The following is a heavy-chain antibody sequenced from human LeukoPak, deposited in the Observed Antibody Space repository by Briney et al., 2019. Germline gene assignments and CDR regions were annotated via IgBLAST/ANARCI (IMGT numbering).Heavy chain of an antibody. V-gene: IGHV4-4*02. CDR2: IYHSGST. J-gene: IGHJ4*02. CDR1: GDSISSSIW. CDR3: TRAPGYSYGSFDC. D-gene: IGHD5-18*01. Sequence: SGTLSLTCAVSGDSISSSIWWSWVRQPPGKGLEWIGEIYHSGSTNYNPSLKSRVTISVDKSKNQFSLKLSSVTAADTAVYYCTRAPGYSYGSFDCWGQGTLVTVSS.